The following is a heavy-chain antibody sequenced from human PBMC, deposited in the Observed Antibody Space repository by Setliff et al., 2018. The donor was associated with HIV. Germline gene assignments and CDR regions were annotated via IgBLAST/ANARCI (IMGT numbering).Heavy chain of an antibody. D-gene: IGHD3-10*01. V-gene: IGHV3-74*01. CDR3: ARADPLGEQVWSLQFFQL. CDR2: VNSDGSTT. Sequence: GGSLRLSCAASGFTFSDYWMHWVRQVPGKGLVWVSRVNSDGSTTNYADSVRGRFTISRDNAKNTLYLQMNSLRAEDAAVYYCARADPLGEQVWSLQFFQLWGQGTLVTVSS. J-gene: IGHJ1*01. CDR1: GFTFSDYW.